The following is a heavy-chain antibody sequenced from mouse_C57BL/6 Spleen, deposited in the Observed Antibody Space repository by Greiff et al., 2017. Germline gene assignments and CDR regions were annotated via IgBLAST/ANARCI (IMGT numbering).Heavy chain of an antibody. V-gene: IGHV1-55*01. J-gene: IGHJ4*01. CDR1: GYTFTSYW. Sequence: VKLQQPGAELVKPGASVKMSCKASGYTFTSYWITWVKQRPGQGLEWIGDIYPGSGSTNYNEKFKSKATLTVDTSSSTAYMQLSSLTSEDSAVYYCAKRGRTYDYAMDYWGQGTSVTVSS. CDR2: IYPGSGST. D-gene: IGHD1-1*01. CDR3: AKRGRTYDYAMDY.